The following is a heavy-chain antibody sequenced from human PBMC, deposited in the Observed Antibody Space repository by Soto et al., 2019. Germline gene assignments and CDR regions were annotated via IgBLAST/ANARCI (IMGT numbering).Heavy chain of an antibody. J-gene: IGHJ4*02. CDR2: IYYSGST. CDR1: GGSISSSSYY. Sequence: QLQLQESGPGLVKPSETLSLTCTVSGGSISSSSYYWGWIRQPPGKGLEWIGSIYYSGSTYYNPSLKSRVTISVDTSKNQFSLKLSSVTAADTAVYYCARRPPFINSGPAYFDYWGQGTLVTVSS. CDR3: ARRPPFINSGPAYFDY. D-gene: IGHD6-19*01. V-gene: IGHV4-39*01.